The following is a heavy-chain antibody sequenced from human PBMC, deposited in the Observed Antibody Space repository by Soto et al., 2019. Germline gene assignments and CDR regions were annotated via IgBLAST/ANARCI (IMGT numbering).Heavy chain of an antibody. V-gene: IGHV5-51*01. Sequence: GESLKISCKGSGYTFTNYWIGWVRQMPGKGLEWMGIIYPGDFDTKYNPSFQGQVTISADKSITTTYLRWTSLKASDTAIYYCAASIFYYGMDVWGQGTTATVSS. CDR3: AASIFYYGMDV. CDR1: GYTFTNYW. J-gene: IGHJ6*02. CDR2: IYPGDFDT.